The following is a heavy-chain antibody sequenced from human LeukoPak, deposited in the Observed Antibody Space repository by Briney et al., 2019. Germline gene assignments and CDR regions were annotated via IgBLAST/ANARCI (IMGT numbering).Heavy chain of an antibody. J-gene: IGHJ6*02. D-gene: IGHD2-15*01. V-gene: IGHV3-30-3*01. Sequence: PGRCLRHSCVAPGFTFSSYTMHWVRPAPGKGLGWVAVISYHGNNKYYADSVKGRFTISRDNSKNTLYLQMNSLRAEDTAVYYCVRDKGCSGGSCYSASYYYGMDVRGQGTTVTVSS. CDR2: ISYHGNNK. CDR1: GFTFSSYT. CDR3: VRDKGCSGGSCYSASYYYGMDV.